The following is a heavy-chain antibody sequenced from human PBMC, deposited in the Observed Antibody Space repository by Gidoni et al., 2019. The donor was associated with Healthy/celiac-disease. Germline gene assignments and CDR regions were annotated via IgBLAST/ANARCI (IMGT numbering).Heavy chain of an antibody. D-gene: IGHD6-19*01. V-gene: IGHV3-30*03. CDR2: ISYDGSNK. Sequence: QVQLVGSGGGVVQPGRALRLSCAAPGFPFSSYGMHWVRQAPGKGLEWVAVISYDGSNKYYADSVKGRFTISRDNSKNTLYLQMNSRRAEDTAVYYCAREIEGGWPYFDYWGQGTLVTVSS. CDR1: GFPFSSYG. J-gene: IGHJ4*02. CDR3: AREIEGGWPYFDY.